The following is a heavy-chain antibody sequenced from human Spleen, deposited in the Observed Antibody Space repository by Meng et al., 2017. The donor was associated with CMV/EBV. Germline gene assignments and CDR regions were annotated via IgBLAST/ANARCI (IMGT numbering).Heavy chain of an antibody. CDR3: ARRGGSSWYFDY. CDR1: GYSFTSYW. D-gene: IGHD6-13*01. Sequence: KVSCKGSGYSFTSYWIGWVRQMPGKGLEWMGVIYPGDSDTRYTPSFQGQVTISADKSISTAYLQWSSLKASDSAIYYCARRGGSSWYFDYWGQGTLVTVSS. V-gene: IGHV5-51*01. CDR2: IYPGDSDT. J-gene: IGHJ4*02.